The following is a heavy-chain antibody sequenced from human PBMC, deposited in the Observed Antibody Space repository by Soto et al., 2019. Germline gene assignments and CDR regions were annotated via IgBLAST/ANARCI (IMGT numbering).Heavy chain of an antibody. Sequence: SETLSLTCSVSGGSISSSSYFWGWIRQPPGKGLEWIGSIYYSGSTYYNPSLKSRVTISVDTSKNQFSLKLSSVTAADTAVYYCASPKIAFYNWFDPWGQGTLVTVSS. J-gene: IGHJ5*02. CDR1: GGSISSSSYF. CDR3: ASPKIAFYNWFDP. D-gene: IGHD3-3*02. CDR2: IYYSGST. V-gene: IGHV4-39*01.